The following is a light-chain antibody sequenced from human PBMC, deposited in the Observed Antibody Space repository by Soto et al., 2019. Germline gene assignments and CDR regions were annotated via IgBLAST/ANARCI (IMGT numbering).Light chain of an antibody. CDR3: QQANTFAHP. CDR2: SAS. V-gene: IGKV1-12*01. CDR1: QGINKW. J-gene: IGKJ4*01. Sequence: DIQMTQSPSSVSASVGDRVTITCRASQGINKWLAWYQQKPGTAPKLLIYSASSLQSGVPSRFSCSGSGTDFTLTIISLQPEDFATYYCQQANTFAHPFGGGIKVEI.